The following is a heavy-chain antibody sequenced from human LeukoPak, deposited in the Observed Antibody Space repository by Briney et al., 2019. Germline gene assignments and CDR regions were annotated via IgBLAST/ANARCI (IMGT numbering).Heavy chain of an antibody. Sequence: GGSLRLSCAASGFTFRSYSMNWVRQAPGKGLEWVSSISSSSSYIYYADSVKGRFTISRDNAKNSLYLQMNSLRAEDTAVYYCASYDFWSGSSFDYWGQGTLVTVSS. CDR1: GFTFRSYS. J-gene: IGHJ4*02. D-gene: IGHD3-3*01. CDR2: ISSSSSYI. V-gene: IGHV3-21*01. CDR3: ASYDFWSGSSFDY.